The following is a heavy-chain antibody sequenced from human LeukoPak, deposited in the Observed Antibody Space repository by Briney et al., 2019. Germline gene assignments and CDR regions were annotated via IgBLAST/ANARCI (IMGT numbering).Heavy chain of an antibody. J-gene: IGHJ4*02. V-gene: IGHV3-23*01. CDR2: IRTSGDST. CDR1: GFSFSSYD. D-gene: IGHD3-22*01. CDR3: AKGLFDSSGYSEHFDY. Sequence: GGSLTLSCAASGFSFSSYDMSLVRQAPAKGLEWVSGIRTSGDSTYYADSVKGRFTISRDNSRDTLNLQMESLRAEDTAVYYCAKGLFDSSGYSEHFDYWGQGTQVIVSS.